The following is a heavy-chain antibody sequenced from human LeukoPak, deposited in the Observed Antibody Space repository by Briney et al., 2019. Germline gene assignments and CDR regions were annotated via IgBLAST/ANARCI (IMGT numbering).Heavy chain of an antibody. CDR1: GYTLTELS. D-gene: IGHD2-21*01. V-gene: IGHV1-24*01. CDR3: ATGIVPGEFDY. Sequence: ASVKVSCKVSGYTLTELSMHWVRQAPGKGLEWMGGFDPEDGETIYAQKFQGRDTMPEDSSTDTAYMELSSLRPEDTAVYDCATGIVPGEFDYWGQGTLVTVSS. CDR2: FDPEDGET. J-gene: IGHJ4*02.